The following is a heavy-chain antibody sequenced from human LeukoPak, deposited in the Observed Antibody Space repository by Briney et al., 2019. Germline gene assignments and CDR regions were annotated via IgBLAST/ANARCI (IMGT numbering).Heavy chain of an antibody. J-gene: IGHJ4*02. CDR1: GYTFTGYY. D-gene: IGHD6-19*01. V-gene: IGHV1-2*06. Sequence: GASVKVSCKASGYTFTGYYMFWLRQAPGQGLEWMGRINPNSGGTNYAQKFQGRVTMTRDTSITTAYMELSSLRSDGTAVYYCARDLPSPGISVADDYWGQGTLVTVSS. CDR2: INPNSGGT. CDR3: ARDLPSPGISVADDY.